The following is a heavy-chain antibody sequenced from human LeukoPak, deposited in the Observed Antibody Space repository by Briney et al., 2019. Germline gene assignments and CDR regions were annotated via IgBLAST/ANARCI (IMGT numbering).Heavy chain of an antibody. J-gene: IGHJ3*02. CDR1: GFTFDDYG. V-gene: IGHV3-20*04. Sequence: PGGSLRLSCAASGFTFDDYGMSWVRQAPGKGLEWVSGINWNGGSTGYADSVKGRFTISRDNAKNSLYLQMNSLRAEDTAVYYCARWGFLTGYYYDAFDIWGQGTMVTVSS. CDR3: ARWGFLTGYYYDAFDI. CDR2: INWNGGST. D-gene: IGHD3-9*01.